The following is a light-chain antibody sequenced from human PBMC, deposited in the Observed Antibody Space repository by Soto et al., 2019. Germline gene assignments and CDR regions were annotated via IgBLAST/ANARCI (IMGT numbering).Light chain of an antibody. J-gene: IGKJ3*01. CDR2: GTS. CDR1: QSVSNSY. Sequence: EIVLTQSPGTLSLSPGERASLCCRASQSVSNSYLVWYQQKPGQAPRLLIYGTSNRATGIPDRFSGSGSGTDFTLTISRLEPEDFAVYYCQQYGSSLVFGPGTKVDIK. V-gene: IGKV3-20*01. CDR3: QQYGSSLV.